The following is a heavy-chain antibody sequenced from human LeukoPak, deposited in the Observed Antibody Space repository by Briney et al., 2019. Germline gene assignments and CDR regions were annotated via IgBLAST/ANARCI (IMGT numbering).Heavy chain of an antibody. Sequence: GGSLRLSCAPSGIIFNNFAFHWVRQPPGKGLEWVAAVSYDGSNKYYADSVRGRLIISRDNSKNTLYLQMNSLRAEDTAVYYCARAGRADGDYHYFDYWGQGTLVTVSS. V-gene: IGHV3-30-3*01. CDR1: GIIFNNFA. CDR2: VSYDGSNK. D-gene: IGHD4-17*01. CDR3: ARAGRADGDYHYFDY. J-gene: IGHJ4*02.